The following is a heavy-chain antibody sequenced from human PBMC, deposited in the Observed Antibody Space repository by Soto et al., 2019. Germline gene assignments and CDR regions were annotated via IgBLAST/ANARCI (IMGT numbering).Heavy chain of an antibody. CDR2: IVVGSGNT. CDR1: GFTFTSSA. CDR3: AATPRYCSGGSCYQRRAFDI. Sequence: RASVKVSCKASGFTFTSSAVQWVRQARGQRLEWIGWIVVGSGNTNYAQKFQERVTITRDMSTSTAYMELSSLRSEDTAVYYCAATPRYCSGGSCYQRRAFDIWGQGTMVTVSS. V-gene: IGHV1-58*01. J-gene: IGHJ3*02. D-gene: IGHD2-15*01.